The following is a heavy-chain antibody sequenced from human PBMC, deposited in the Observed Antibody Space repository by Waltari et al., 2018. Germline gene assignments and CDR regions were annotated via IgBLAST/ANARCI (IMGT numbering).Heavy chain of an antibody. CDR2: LSYDGSNK. V-gene: IGHV3-30*04. CDR1: GFIFRPYA. CDR3: ARENRQWLAPEPYYFDY. D-gene: IGHD6-19*01. J-gene: IGHJ4*02. Sequence: QVQLVASGGGVVQPGRSLRLSCAVSGFIFRPYARHWVRPAPGKGLEWVAVLSYDGSNKYYADSLKGRFTISRDNSNNTLYLQMNTLTPEDTAVYFCARENRQWLAPEPYYFDYWGLGTLVTVTS.